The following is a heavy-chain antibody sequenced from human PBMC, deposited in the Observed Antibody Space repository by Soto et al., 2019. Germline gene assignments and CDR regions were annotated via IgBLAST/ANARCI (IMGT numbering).Heavy chain of an antibody. CDR2: INPSGGYT. V-gene: IGHV1-46*01. Sequence: ASVKVSCKASGYTFTSYYMNWVRQAPGQGLEWLGIINPSGGYTTYAQRFLGRVTMTSDTSTSTVHMELGSLTSEDTAVYYCARVGGIGVVSAPYYYWGQGTLVTGSS. CDR1: GYTFTSYY. J-gene: IGHJ4*02. CDR3: ARVGGIGVVSAPYYY. D-gene: IGHD2-21*01.